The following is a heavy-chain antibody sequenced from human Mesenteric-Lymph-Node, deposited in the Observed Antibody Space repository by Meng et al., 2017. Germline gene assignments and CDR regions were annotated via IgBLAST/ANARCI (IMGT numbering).Heavy chain of an antibody. CDR2: TRNKANSYTT. V-gene: IGHV3-72*01. Sequence: GESLKISCAASGFTFSDHYMDWVRQAPGKGLEWVGRTRNKANSYTTEYAASVKGRFTISRDDSKNSLYLQMNSMKTEDTAVDCCARGGNWNYVLYGMDVWGQGTTVTVSS. D-gene: IGHD1-7*01. J-gene: IGHJ6*02. CDR1: GFTFSDHY. CDR3: ARGGNWNYVLYGMDV.